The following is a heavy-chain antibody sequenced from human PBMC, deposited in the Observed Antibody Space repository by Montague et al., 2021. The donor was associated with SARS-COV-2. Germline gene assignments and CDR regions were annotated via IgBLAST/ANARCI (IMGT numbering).Heavy chain of an antibody. Sequence: SETLSLTCTVSGGSVSSRSYYWGWIRQPPGKGLEGIGSLYYSGSTHYNPSLKSPVTISVDTSKNQFSLKLSSVTAAATAVYCCARRGDYGGPRFDYWGQGTLVSVSS. V-gene: IGHV4-39*01. J-gene: IGHJ4*02. CDR1: GGSVSSRSYY. D-gene: IGHD4-23*01. CDR3: ARRGDYGGPRFDY. CDR2: LYYSGST.